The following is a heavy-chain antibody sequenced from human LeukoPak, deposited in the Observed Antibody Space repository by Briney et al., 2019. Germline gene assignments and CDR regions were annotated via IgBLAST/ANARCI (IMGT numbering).Heavy chain of an antibody. D-gene: IGHD2-21*02. CDR1: GGSFSGYY. J-gene: IGHJ5*02. CDR3: ARGGRMVVTAINAFARKAGFDP. V-gene: IGHV4-34*01. CDR2: INHSGST. Sequence: SETLSLTCAVYGGSFSGYYWSWIRQPPGKGLEWIGEINHSGSTNYNPSLKSRVTISVDTSKNQFSLKLSSVTAADTAVYYCARGGRMVVTAINAFARKAGFDPWGQGTLVTVSS.